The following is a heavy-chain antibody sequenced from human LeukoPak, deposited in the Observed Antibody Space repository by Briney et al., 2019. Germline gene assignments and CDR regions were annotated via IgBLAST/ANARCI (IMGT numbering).Heavy chain of an antibody. CDR2: IHSDGRDT. Sequence: PGGSLRLSCGASGFNFGYYWMHWVRQVQGKGLVWVSRIHSDGRDTTYAESVKGRFTISRDNAKNTLSLEMNSLNVDDTAVYFCARGVVGSFDLWGQGTLVTVSS. CDR1: GFNFGYYW. V-gene: IGHV3-74*03. J-gene: IGHJ4*02. CDR3: ARGVVGSFDL. D-gene: IGHD3-3*01.